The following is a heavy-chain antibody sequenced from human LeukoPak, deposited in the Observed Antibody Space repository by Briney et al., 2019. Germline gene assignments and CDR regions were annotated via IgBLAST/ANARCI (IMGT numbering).Heavy chain of an antibody. CDR2: IYPGDSDT. CDR3: ARHPYYDSSGFGVVYYYYMDV. Sequence: GESLKISCKGSGYSFTSYWIGWVRQMPGKGLEWMGIIYPGDSDTRYSPSFQGQVTISADKSISTAYLQWSSLKASDTAMYYCARHPYYDSSGFGVVYYYYMDVWGKGTTVTVSS. D-gene: IGHD3-22*01. J-gene: IGHJ6*03. V-gene: IGHV5-51*01. CDR1: GYSFTSYW.